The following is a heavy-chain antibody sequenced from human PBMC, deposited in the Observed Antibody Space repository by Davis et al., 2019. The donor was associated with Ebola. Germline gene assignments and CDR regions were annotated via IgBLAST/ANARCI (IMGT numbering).Heavy chain of an antibody. Sequence: GESLKISCAASGFTFSSYSMNWVRQAPGKGLEWVSSISSSSSYIYYADSVKGRFTISRDNAKNSLYLQMNSLRAEDTAVYYCARGDIVAPYGMDVWGQGTTVTVSS. CDR2: ISSSSSYI. J-gene: IGHJ6*02. V-gene: IGHV3-21*01. CDR1: GFTFSSYS. D-gene: IGHD5-12*01. CDR3: ARGDIVAPYGMDV.